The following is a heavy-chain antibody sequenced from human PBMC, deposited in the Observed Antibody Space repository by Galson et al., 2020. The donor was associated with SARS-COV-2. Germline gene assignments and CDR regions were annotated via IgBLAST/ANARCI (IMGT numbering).Heavy chain of an antibody. CDR2: MKSKTDGGTT. CDR3: TTAVNEDWGGGSCYRCFDS. CDR1: GFSFSNAW. D-gene: IGHD2-15*01. J-gene: IGHJ5*01. V-gene: IGHV3-15*01. Sequence: GGSLRLSCAASGFSFSNAWMSWVRQAPGKGLEWVGRMKSKTDGGTTDYAAPVKGRFTISRDDSKKTLYLQMNSLKSEDTAVYYCTTAVNEDWGGGSCYRCFDSWGQGTLVTVSS.